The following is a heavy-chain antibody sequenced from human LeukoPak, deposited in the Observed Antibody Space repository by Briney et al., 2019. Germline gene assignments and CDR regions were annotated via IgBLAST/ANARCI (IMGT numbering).Heavy chain of an antibody. CDR1: GFTFSSYA. CDR2: ISYDGSNK. CDR3: ARVSAAGDYFDY. D-gene: IGHD6-13*01. V-gene: IGHV3-30-3*01. J-gene: IGHJ4*02. Sequence: GRTLRLSCAASGFTFSSYAMHWVRQAPGKGLEWVAVISYDGSNKYYADSGKGRFTISRDNSKNTQYLQMNSLRAEDTAVYYCARVSAAGDYFDYWGQGTLVTVSS.